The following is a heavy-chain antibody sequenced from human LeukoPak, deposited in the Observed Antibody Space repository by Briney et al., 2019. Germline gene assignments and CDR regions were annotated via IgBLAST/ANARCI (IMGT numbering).Heavy chain of an antibody. J-gene: IGHJ3*02. CDR3: ARDGRHDYGGNSDAFDI. CDR1: GGSISSYY. CDR2: IYTSGST. V-gene: IGHV4-4*07. Sequence: PSETLSLTCTVSGGSISSYYWSWIRQPAGKGLEWIGRIYTSGSTNYNPSLKSRVTMSVDTAKNQFSLKLISVTAADTAVYYCARDGRHDYGGNSDAFDIWGQGTMVTVSS. D-gene: IGHD4-23*01.